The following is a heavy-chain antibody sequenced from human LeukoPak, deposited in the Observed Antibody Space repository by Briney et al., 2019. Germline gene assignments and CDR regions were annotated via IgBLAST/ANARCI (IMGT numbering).Heavy chain of an antibody. D-gene: IGHD1-26*01. Sequence: GGSLRLSCAASGFTFSDYYMSWIRQAPGKGLEWVSYISSSGTAIYYADSVKGRFTISRDNAKNSLYLQMNSLRAEDTAVYYCARRRDSGSLQHFDYWGQGTLVTVSS. CDR2: ISSSGTAI. J-gene: IGHJ4*02. V-gene: IGHV3-11*01. CDR3: ARRRDSGSLQHFDY. CDR1: GFTFSDYY.